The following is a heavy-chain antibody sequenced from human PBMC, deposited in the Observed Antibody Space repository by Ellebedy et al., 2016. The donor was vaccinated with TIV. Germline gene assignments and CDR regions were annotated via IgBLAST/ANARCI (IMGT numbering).Heavy chain of an antibody. Sequence: GGSLRLSCAASGFTVSGYWMHWVRQAPGKGLVWLSRINTDGSSKSYADFVEGRFTTSRDNAKNTVYLQIGRLRAEDTAVYYCVKDRGDIIRDFDYWGQGTLVTVSS. CDR3: VKDRGDIIRDFDY. J-gene: IGHJ4*02. CDR1: GFTVSGYW. D-gene: IGHD2-21*02. V-gene: IGHV3-74*01. CDR2: INTDGSSK.